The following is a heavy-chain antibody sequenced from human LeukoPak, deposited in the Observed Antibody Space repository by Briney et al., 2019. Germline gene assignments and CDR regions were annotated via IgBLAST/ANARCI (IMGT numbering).Heavy chain of an antibody. CDR1: GGSISSYY. D-gene: IGHD6-19*01. CDR3: ASLAVAGSDY. CDR2: IYYSGST. Sequence: SETLSLTCAVSGGSISSYYWSWIRQPPGKGLEWIGYIYYSGSTNYNPSLKSRVTISVDTSKNQFSLKLSSVTAADTAVYYCASLAVAGSDYWGQGTLVTVSS. J-gene: IGHJ4*02. V-gene: IGHV4-59*01.